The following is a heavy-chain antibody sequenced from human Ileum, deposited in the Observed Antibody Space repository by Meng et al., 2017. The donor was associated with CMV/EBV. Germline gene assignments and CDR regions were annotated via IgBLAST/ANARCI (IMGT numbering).Heavy chain of an antibody. D-gene: IGHD3-3*01. Sequence: SGFTISNYAMTGVRQGPGKGLEWVAVIDSSGGRTSYADSVKGRFTISKDKSKNTLYLQMNSLRAEDTAIYYCAKSNYDFWSGYPDSWRQGTLVTVSS. J-gene: IGHJ4*02. V-gene: IGHV3-23*05. CDR1: GFTISNYA. CDR3: AKSNYDFWSGYPDS. CDR2: IDSSGGRT.